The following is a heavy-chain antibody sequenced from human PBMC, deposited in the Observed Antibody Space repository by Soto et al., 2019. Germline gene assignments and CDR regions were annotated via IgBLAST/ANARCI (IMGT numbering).Heavy chain of an antibody. CDR2: ISYDGSNK. V-gene: IGHV3-30-3*01. CDR1: GFTFSSYA. J-gene: IGHJ4*02. Sequence: GGSLRLSCAASGFTFSSYAMHWVRQAPGKGLEWVAVISYDGSNKYYADSVKGRFTISRDNSKNTLYLQMNSLKTEDTAVYYCTTDPNSSGWPYWGQGTLVTVSS. D-gene: IGHD6-19*01. CDR3: TTDPNSSGWPY.